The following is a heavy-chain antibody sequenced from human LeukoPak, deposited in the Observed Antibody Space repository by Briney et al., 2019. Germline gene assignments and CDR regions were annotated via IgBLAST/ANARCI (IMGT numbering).Heavy chain of an antibody. D-gene: IGHD1-26*01. CDR3: AKGGVGSYYYYYMDV. V-gene: IGHV3-9*03. CDR1: GFTFDDYA. J-gene: IGHJ6*03. CDR2: ISWNSGSI. Sequence: GGSLRLSCAASGFTFDDYAMHWVRQAPGKGLEWVSGISWNSGSIGYADSVKGRFTISRDNAKNSLYLQMNSLRAEDMALYYCAKGGVGSYYYYYMDVWGRGTTVTVSS.